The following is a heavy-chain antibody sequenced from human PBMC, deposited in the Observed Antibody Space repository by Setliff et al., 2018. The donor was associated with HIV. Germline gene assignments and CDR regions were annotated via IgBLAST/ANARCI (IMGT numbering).Heavy chain of an antibody. CDR2: INWDGTST. J-gene: IGHJ4*02. V-gene: IGHV3-43D*04. D-gene: IGHD2-21*02. CDR3: TKSTGSGVGTYYADS. Sequence: GGSLRLSCAGSGFTFDDYAMLWVRQAPGRSLEWISLINWDGTSTYYAGSVDGRFTISRDNSKNSLFLQMHSLGSEDTAFYYCTKSTGSGVGTYYADSWGQGTLVTVSS. CDR1: GFTFDDYA.